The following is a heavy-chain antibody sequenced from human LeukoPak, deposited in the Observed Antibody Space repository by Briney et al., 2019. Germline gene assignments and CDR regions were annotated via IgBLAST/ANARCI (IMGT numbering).Heavy chain of an antibody. V-gene: IGHV3-30-3*01. Sequence: GGSLRLSCAASGFTFSSYAMHWVRQAPGKGLEWVAVIPYDGSNKYYADSVKGRFTISRDNSKNTLYLQMNSLRAEDTAVYYCARDKVDGSGYYLLDYWGQGTLVTVSS. CDR3: ARDKVDGSGYYLLDY. D-gene: IGHD3-22*01. J-gene: IGHJ4*02. CDR2: IPYDGSNK. CDR1: GFTFSSYA.